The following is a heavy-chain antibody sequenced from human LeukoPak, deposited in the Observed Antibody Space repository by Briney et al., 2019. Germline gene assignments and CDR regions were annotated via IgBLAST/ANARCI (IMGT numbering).Heavy chain of an antibody. CDR3: ARGGPAAGRFDY. Sequence: GGSLRLSCAASGFTFDDYGVSWVRQAPGKGLEWVSGINWNGGSTGYADSVKGRFTISRDNSKNTLYLQMNSLRAEDTAVYYCARGGPAAGRFDYWGQGTLVTVSS. J-gene: IGHJ4*02. D-gene: IGHD6-13*01. CDR2: INWNGGST. V-gene: IGHV3-20*04. CDR1: GFTFDDYG.